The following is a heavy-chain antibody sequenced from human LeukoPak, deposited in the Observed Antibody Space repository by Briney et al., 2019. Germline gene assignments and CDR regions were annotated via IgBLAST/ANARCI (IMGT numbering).Heavy chain of an antibody. D-gene: IGHD3-16*02. CDR2: IAHDGTT. CDR3: TREDRPYRPFAY. J-gene: IGHJ4*02. CDR1: GGSIDITNY. Sequence: SETLSLTCGVSGGSIDITNYWSWVRQAPGKGLEWIGEIAHDGTTNYNPSLRSRVAMSFDRDKNHFSLSLTSVTAADTAVYYCTREDRPYRPFAYWGQGVLVTVYS. V-gene: IGHV4-4*02.